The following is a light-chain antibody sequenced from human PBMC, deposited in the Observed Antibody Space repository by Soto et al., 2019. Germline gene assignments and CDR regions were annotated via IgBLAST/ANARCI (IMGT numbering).Light chain of an antibody. Sequence: DIQMTQSPSPLSASVGDRVTITCRASEGIRNYLAWYQQKPGKPPRLLIYGASTLQSGVPSRFSASGSGTDFTLTISGLQPDDIATYYCQRYNVAPFTFGPGTTVDL. V-gene: IGKV1-27*01. CDR1: EGIRNY. CDR2: GAS. CDR3: QRYNVAPFT. J-gene: IGKJ3*01.